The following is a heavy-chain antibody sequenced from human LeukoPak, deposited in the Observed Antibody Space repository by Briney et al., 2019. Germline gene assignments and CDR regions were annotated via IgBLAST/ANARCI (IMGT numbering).Heavy chain of an antibody. V-gene: IGHV1-18*04. CDR1: TSR. J-gene: IGHJ5*01. D-gene: IGHD3-22*01. CDR2: IGTYGGDT. Sequence: ASVKVSCKSTSRISWVRQAPGQGLEWTGWIGTYGGDTYYAQKFQGRITVNTDTSTSTIYMELRNLRSDDTAVYYCARDLWNFYDDSGYNRDFDSWGQGTLVTVSS. CDR3: ARDLWNFYDDSGYNRDFDS.